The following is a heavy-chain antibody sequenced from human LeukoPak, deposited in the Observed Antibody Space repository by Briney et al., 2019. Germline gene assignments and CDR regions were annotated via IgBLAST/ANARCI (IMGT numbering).Heavy chain of an antibody. CDR3: AREPAGAPNNAFDW. Sequence: GGSLRLSCAASGFTFSSYEMNWVRQAPGKGLEWVSYINRSVTTIYYADSVKGRFTISRDYPENSLYLQMNSQRAEDTAVYYCAREPAGAPNNAFDWGGQRTLVTVSS. CDR2: INRSVTTI. CDR1: GFTFSSYE. J-gene: IGHJ4*02. V-gene: IGHV3-48*03. D-gene: IGHD1/OR15-1a*01.